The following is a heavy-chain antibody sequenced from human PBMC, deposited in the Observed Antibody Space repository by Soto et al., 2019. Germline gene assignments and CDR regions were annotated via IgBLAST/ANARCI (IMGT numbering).Heavy chain of an antibody. D-gene: IGHD3-22*01. V-gene: IGHV1-69*01. CDR2: IIHIFGTA. Sequence: QVQLVQSGAEVRKPGSSVRVSCKASGGSFNSHTISWVRQATGQGLEWMGGIIHIFGTANHAQKFQGRVTIIADESTCTGYIELSSLRSDDTAIYYCDRGWGYDSPDYYSAYRGQGTLVIVSS. CDR1: GGSFNSHT. J-gene: IGHJ4*02. CDR3: DRGWGYDSPDYYSAY.